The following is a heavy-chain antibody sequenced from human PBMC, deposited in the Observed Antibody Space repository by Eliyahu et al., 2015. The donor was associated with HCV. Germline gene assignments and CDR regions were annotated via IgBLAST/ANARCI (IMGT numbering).Heavy chain of an antibody. D-gene: IGHD1-26*01. CDR1: GYSFTSYW. J-gene: IGHJ4*02. CDR2: IDPSDSYT. CDR3: AKSYSGSYSVYYFDY. V-gene: IGHV5-10-1*03. Sequence: EVQLVQSGAEVKKPGESLRISCKGSGYSFTSYWISWVRQMPGKGLEWMGRIDPSDSYTNYSPSFQGHVTISADKSISTAYLQWSSLKASDTAMYYCAKSYSGSYSVYYFDYWGQGTLVTVSS.